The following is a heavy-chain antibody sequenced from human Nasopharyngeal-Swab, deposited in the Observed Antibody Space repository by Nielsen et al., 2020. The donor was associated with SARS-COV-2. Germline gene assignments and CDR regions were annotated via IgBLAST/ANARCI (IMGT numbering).Heavy chain of an antibody. CDR3: AREEQEVADAFDI. Sequence: SETLSLTCTVSGGSISSYYWSWIRQPPGKGLEWIGYIYYSGSTNYNPSLKSRVTISVDTSKNQFSLKLSSVTAADTAVYYCAREEQEVADAFDIWGQGTMVTVSS. J-gene: IGHJ3*02. CDR2: IYYSGST. D-gene: IGHD1/OR15-1a*01. V-gene: IGHV4-59*13. CDR1: GGSISSYY.